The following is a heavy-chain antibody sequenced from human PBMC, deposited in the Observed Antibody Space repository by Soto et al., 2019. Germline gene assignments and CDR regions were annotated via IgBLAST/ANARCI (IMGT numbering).Heavy chain of an antibody. CDR3: ARVGEITMIVVDNWFDP. CDR2: ISAYNGNT. V-gene: IGHV1-18*01. CDR1: GYTFTSCG. D-gene: IGHD3-22*01. J-gene: IGHJ5*02. Sequence: VASVKVSCKASGYTFTSCGISWVRQAPGQGLEWMGWISAYNGNTNYAQKLQGRVTMTTDTSTSTAYMELRSLRSDDTAVYYCARVGEITMIVVDNWFDPWGQGTLVTVSS.